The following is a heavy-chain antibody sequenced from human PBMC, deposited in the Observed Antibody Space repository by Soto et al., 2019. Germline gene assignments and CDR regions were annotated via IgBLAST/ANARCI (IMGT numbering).Heavy chain of an antibody. CDR3: ARDPDSGSYLDY. Sequence: GASVKVSCKASGYTFTIYYMHGVLQAPGQGLEWMGIINPSGGSTSYAQKFQGRVTMTRDTSTSTVYMELSSLRSEDTAVYYCARDPDSGSYLDYWGQGTLVTVSS. V-gene: IGHV1-46*01. CDR1: GYTFTIYY. J-gene: IGHJ4*02. CDR2: INPSGGST. D-gene: IGHD1-26*01.